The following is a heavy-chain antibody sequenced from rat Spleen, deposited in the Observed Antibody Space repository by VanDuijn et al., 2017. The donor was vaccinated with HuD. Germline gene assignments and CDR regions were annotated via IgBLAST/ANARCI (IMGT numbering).Heavy chain of an antibody. V-gene: IGHV5-31*01. D-gene: IGHD1-11*01. CDR3: TRDVTTEGMNGYFDF. Sequence: EVQLVESGGGLVQPGRSLKLSCVASGFTFNNYWMSWIRQAPGKGLEWVASITNTGGSIYYPDSVKGRFTISRENSQNTLYQQMNSLRYEDTATYYCTRDVTTEGMNGYFDFWGPGTMVTVSS. J-gene: IGHJ1*01. CDR2: ITNTGGSI. CDR1: GFTFNNYW.